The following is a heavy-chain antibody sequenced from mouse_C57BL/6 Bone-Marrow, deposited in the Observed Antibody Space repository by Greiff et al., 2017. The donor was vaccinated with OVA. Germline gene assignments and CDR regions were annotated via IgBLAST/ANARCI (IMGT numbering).Heavy chain of an antibody. CDR1: GYTFTSYW. D-gene: IGHD2-3*01. Sequence: QVQLQQPGAELVKPGASVKMSCKASGYTFTSYWITWVKQRPGQGLEWIGDIYPGSGSTNYNEKFKSKATLTVDTSSSTAYMQLSSLTSEDSAVYYCARSSDGYLLWFAYWGQGTLVTVSA. CDR2: IYPGSGST. J-gene: IGHJ3*01. V-gene: IGHV1-55*01. CDR3: ARSSDGYLLWFAY.